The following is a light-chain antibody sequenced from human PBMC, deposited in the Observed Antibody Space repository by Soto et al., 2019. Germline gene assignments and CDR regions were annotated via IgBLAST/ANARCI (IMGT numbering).Light chain of an antibody. CDR2: GTS. CDR1: QSVSSN. V-gene: IGKV3-15*01. CDR3: QQYDQWWT. Sequence: EIVMTQSPATLSVSPGERATLSFRARQSVSSNLAWYQLKPGQSPRLLIYGTSSRATGISARFSGSGSGTDYALSISSLQSEDFGVYFCQQYDQWWTVGQGTKVDIK. J-gene: IGKJ1*01.